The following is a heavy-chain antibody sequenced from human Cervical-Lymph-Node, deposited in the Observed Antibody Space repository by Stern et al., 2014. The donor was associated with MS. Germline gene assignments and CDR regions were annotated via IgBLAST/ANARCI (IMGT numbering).Heavy chain of an antibody. V-gene: IGHV3-21*01. Sequence: EVQLVESGGGLVQPGGSLRLSCAASGFTFSSYHMNWVRQAPGKGLEWGSSITSTGYRYNADSLKGRFTISRDNAKNSLYLHMNSLRAEDTAVYYCARDDLRSYYGMDVWGQGTTVTVSS. CDR2: ITSTGYR. CDR1: GFTFSSYH. J-gene: IGHJ6*02. CDR3: ARDDLRSYYGMDV.